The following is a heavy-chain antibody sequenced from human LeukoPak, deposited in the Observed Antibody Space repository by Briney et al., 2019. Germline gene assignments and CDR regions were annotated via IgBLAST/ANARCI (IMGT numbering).Heavy chain of an antibody. J-gene: IGHJ3*02. CDR3: ARSNRDAFDM. CDR1: GLTFSSCE. CDR2: IRSSGTTK. V-gene: IGHV3-48*03. D-gene: IGHD2/OR15-2a*01. Sequence: GGSRRLSCSASGLTFSSCEMNWVRQGPGKGLKGVSYIRSSGTTKYYADSLKGRFTLSRDNAKKSLSLQMNSLRAEDTAIYYCARSNRDAFDMWGQGTVVTVSS.